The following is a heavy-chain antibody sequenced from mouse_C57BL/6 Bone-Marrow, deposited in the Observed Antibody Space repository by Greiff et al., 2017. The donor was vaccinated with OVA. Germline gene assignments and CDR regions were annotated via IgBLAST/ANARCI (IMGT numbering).Heavy chain of an antibody. CDR3: ACITTVVAAH. V-gene: IGHV1-81*01. D-gene: IGHD1-1*01. Sequence: QVQLQQSGAELARPGASVKLSCKASGYTFTSYGISWVKQRTGQGLEWIGEIYPRSGNTYYNEKFKGKATLTADKSSSTAYMELRSLTSEDSAVYFCACITTVVAAHWGQGTLVTVSA. CDR2: IYPRSGNT. CDR1: GYTFTSYG. J-gene: IGHJ3*01.